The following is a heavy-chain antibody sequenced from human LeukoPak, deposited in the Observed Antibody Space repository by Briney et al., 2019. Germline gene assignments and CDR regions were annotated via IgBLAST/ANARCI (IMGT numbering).Heavy chain of an antibody. CDR3: AGGYSYGKNYYYYGMGV. J-gene: IGHJ6*02. V-gene: IGHV1-69*04. CDR2: IIPIFGIA. D-gene: IGHD5-18*01. Sequence: ASVKVSCKASGGTFSSYAISWVRQAPGQGLEWMGRIIPIFGIANYAQKFQGRVTITADKSTSTAYMELSSLRSEDTAVYYCAGGYSYGKNYYYYGMGVWGQGTTVTVSS. CDR1: GGTFSSYA.